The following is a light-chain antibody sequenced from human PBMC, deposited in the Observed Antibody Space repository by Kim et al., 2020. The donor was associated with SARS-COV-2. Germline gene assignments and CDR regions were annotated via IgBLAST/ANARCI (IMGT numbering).Light chain of an antibody. CDR1: RSNIGSNH. CDR3: AAWDNSLSSPV. V-gene: IGLV1-47*02. J-gene: IGLJ3*02. Sequence: QSVLSQPPSASGAPGQRVTISCSGSRSNIGSNHVYWYQQLPGTAPKLLIYYNDQRPPGVPDRFSGSKSGTSASLAISGLRSEDEADYYCAAWDNSLSSPVLGGGTQLTVL. CDR2: YND.